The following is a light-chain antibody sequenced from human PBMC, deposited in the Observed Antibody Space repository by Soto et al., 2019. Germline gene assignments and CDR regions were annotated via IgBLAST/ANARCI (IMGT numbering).Light chain of an antibody. Sequence: DIPMTQSPSTLSASVGDSVTITCRASQNIDNLLAWYQQKPGQAPKVVIFDGSRLETGVPSRFSGSGSGTTFTLTISSRQPDDFATYYCQQYNSYSPTFGPGTKVEI. CDR1: QNIDNL. V-gene: IGKV1-5*01. CDR2: DGS. J-gene: IGKJ1*01. CDR3: QQYNSYSPT.